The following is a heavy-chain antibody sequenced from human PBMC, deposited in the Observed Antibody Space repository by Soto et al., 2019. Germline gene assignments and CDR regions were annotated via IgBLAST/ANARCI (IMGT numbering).Heavy chain of an antibody. CDR2: IRGRAGST. J-gene: IGHJ4*02. V-gene: IGHV3-23*01. CDR3: AKEVGSSYYYFDY. CDR1: GFTFSSYA. Sequence: GGSLRLSCVASGFTFSSYAMSWVRQAPGKGLEWVSTIRGRAGSTYYADSVKGRFTISRDNSKNTLSLQMNSLRAEDTAVYYCAKEVGSSYYYFDYWGQGTLVTVSS. D-gene: IGHD6-13*01.